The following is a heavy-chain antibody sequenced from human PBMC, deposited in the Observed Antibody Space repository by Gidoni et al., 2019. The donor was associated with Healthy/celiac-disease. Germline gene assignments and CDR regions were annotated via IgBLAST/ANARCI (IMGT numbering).Heavy chain of an antibody. V-gene: IGHV1-46*01. Sequence: QVQLVQSGAEVKKPGASVKVSCKASGYTFTSYYMHWVRQAPGQGLEWMGIINPSGGSTSYAQKFQGRVTMTRDTSTSTVYMELSSLRSEDTAVYYCAREERAVAGTNFFDYWGQGTLVTVSS. CDR3: AREERAVAGTNFFDY. D-gene: IGHD6-19*01. J-gene: IGHJ4*02. CDR1: GYTFTSYY. CDR2: INPSGGST.